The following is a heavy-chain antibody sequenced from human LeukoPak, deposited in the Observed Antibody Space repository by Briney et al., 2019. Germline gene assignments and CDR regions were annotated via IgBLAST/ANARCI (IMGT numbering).Heavy chain of an antibody. CDR1: GLTFSNNA. D-gene: IGHD4-17*01. CDR3: AKGDYGYYYYMDV. Sequence: GGSLRLSCAASGLTFSNNAMKWVRQPPGKGLEWVSTISGPGGSTYYGDSVKGRFTTSRDNSKNTVYLQMNSLRADDTAIYYCAKGDYGYYYYMDVWGKGTTVTVSS. J-gene: IGHJ6*03. CDR2: ISGPGGST. V-gene: IGHV3-23*01.